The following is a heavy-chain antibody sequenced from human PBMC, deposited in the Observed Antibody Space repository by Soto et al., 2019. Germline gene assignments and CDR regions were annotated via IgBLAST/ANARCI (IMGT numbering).Heavy chain of an antibody. D-gene: IGHD3-10*01. Sequence: SETLSLTCAVYGGSFSGYYWSWIRQPPGKGLEWIASIFHTGTTYYNPSFKSRVTISVDTSKNQFSLKLSSVTAADTAVYYCARVIRGDYYGSGSYSYYFDYWGQGALVTVSS. V-gene: IGHV4-34*12. J-gene: IGHJ4*02. CDR1: GGSFSGYY. CDR2: IFHTGTT. CDR3: ARVIRGDYYGSGSYSYYFDY.